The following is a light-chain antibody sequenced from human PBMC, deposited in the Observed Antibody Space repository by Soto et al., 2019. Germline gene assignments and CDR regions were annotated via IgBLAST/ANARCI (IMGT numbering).Light chain of an antibody. CDR3: QQYGSSPPT. J-gene: IGKJ1*01. Sequence: EIVLTQSPVTLSLSPGERATLSCRASQSVSSSALAWYQQKPGQAPRLLIYGASSRATGIPDRFSGSGSGTDFTLTISRLEPEDFAVYYCQQYGSSPPTFGQGTKVDIK. CDR2: GAS. CDR1: QSVSSSA. V-gene: IGKV3-20*01.